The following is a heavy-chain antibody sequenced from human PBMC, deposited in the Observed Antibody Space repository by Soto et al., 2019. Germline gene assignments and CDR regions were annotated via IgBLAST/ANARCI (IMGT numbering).Heavy chain of an antibody. CDR1: GGSMSSYY. V-gene: IGHV4-59*01. D-gene: IGHD2-15*01. CDR3: ARADPDASVGY. J-gene: IGHJ4*02. Sequence: SETLSLTCTVSGGSMSSYYWTWLRQSPGRGLEWIGYISYSGSTYYNPSLKSRVTISADTSKNQFFLRMNSMIAADTAVYYCARADPDASVGYWGQGTLVTVSS. CDR2: ISYSGST.